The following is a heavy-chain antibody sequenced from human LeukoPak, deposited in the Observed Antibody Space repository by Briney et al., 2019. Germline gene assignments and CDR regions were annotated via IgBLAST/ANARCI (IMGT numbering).Heavy chain of an antibody. D-gene: IGHD1-26*01. J-gene: IGHJ4*02. Sequence: ASVKVSCKASGYTFTSYAMNWVRQAPGQGLEWMGWISAYNGNTNYAQKLQGRVTMTTDTSTSTAYMELRSLRSDDTAVYYCARVVVGATSLLYYFDYWGQGTLVTVSS. V-gene: IGHV1-18*01. CDR3: ARVVVGATSLLYYFDY. CDR1: GYTFTSYA. CDR2: ISAYNGNT.